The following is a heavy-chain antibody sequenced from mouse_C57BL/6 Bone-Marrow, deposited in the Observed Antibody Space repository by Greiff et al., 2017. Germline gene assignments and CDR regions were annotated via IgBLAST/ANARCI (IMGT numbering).Heavy chain of an antibody. CDR1: GFTFSSYA. V-gene: IGHV5-4*01. CDR3: AREGAGDY. CDR2: ISDGGSYT. Sequence: EVMLVESGGGLVKPGGSLKLSCAASGFTFSSYAMSWVRQTPEKRLEWVATISDGGSYTYYPDNVKGRFTISRDNAKNNLYLQMSHRKSEDTAMYYCAREGAGDYWGQGTTLTVSS. J-gene: IGHJ2*01.